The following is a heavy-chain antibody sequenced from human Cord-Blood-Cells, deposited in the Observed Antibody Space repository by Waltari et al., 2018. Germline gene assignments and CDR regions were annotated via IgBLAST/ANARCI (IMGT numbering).Heavy chain of an antibody. Sequence: KASGFTFTSSAVQWVRQARGQRLEWIGWIVVGSGNTNYAQKFQERVTITRDMSTSTAYMELSSLRSEDTAVYYCAVVIAAAGTSTFDYWGQGTLVTVSS. V-gene: IGHV1-58*01. CDR3: AVVIAAAGTSTFDY. J-gene: IGHJ4*02. CDR1: GFTFTSSA. D-gene: IGHD6-13*01. CDR2: IVVGSGNT.